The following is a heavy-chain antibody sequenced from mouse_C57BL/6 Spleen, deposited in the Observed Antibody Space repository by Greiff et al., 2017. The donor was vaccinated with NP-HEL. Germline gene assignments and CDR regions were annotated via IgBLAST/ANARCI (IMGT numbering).Heavy chain of an antibody. D-gene: IGHD1-1*01. Sequence: VQGVESGGDLVKPGGSLKLSCAASGFIFSSYGMSWVRQTPAKRLEWVATISSGVSYTYYPDSVKGRFTISRDNAKNTLYLQMSSLKSEDTAMYYCARHHGSRPHWYFDVWGTGTTVTVSS. CDR3: ARHHGSRPHWYFDV. CDR2: ISSGVSYT. J-gene: IGHJ1*03. CDR1: GFIFSSYG. V-gene: IGHV5-6*01.